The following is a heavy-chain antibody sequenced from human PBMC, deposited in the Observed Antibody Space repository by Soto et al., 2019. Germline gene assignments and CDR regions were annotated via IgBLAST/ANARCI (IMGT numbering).Heavy chain of an antibody. V-gene: IGHV3-23*01. Sequence: EVQVLESGGGLVQPGGSLRLSCAASGFTFANYGMTWVRQAPGKGLEWVSVISSGGGTSYADSVKSRFTISRDISKNTLYLHMNSLRAEDTAIYYCAKVFGGGPPYYFDHWGQGTLVTVSS. D-gene: IGHD3-10*02. CDR2: ISSGGGT. J-gene: IGHJ4*02. CDR1: GFTFANYG. CDR3: AKVFGGGPPYYFDH.